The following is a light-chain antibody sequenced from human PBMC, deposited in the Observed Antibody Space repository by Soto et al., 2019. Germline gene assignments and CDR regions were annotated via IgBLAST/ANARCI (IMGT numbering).Light chain of an antibody. V-gene: IGKV3-20*01. Sequence: ELVLTQSPGTLSLSPGERAILSCRASQSVSSTYLAWYQQKPGQAPRLLIYGASSRATGIPDRFSGSGSGTDFTLTISRLEPEDFAVYYCQQYGSSAWTFGQGTQV. CDR2: GAS. J-gene: IGKJ1*01. CDR3: QQYGSSAWT. CDR1: QSVSSTY.